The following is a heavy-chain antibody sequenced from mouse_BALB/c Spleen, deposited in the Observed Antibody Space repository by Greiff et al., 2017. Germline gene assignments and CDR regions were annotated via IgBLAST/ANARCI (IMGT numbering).Heavy chain of an antibody. CDR1: GYTFTSYT. J-gene: IGHJ2*01. D-gene: IGHD2-1*01. CDR3: ARGMIYYVDY. CDR2: INPSSGYT. Sequence: QVQLQQSAAELARPGASVKMSCKASGYTFTSYTMHWVKQRPGQGLEWIGYINPSSGYTEYNQKFKDKTTLTADKSSSTAYMQLSSLTSEDSAVYYCARGMIYYVDYWGQGTTLTVSS. V-gene: IGHV1-4*02.